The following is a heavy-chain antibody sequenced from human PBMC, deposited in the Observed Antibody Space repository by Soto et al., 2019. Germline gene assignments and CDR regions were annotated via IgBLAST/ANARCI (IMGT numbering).Heavy chain of an antibody. CDR3: VRGMDAFDV. Sequence: EVKVVESGGGLTRPGESLTLSCIGYGFTLEHYGMSWVRQVPGRGLEWVSGISCNGGRTGYGDSVKGRITISRDNAKNTVSIEMTSLRPGDTALYYCVRGMDAFDVWGRGTMVTVSS. J-gene: IGHJ3*01. CDR2: ISCNGGRT. CDR1: GFTLEHYG. V-gene: IGHV3-20*04.